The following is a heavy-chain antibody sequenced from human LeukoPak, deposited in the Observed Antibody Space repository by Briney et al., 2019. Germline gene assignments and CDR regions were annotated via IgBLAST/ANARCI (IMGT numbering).Heavy chain of an antibody. CDR1: GFTVSSNY. CDR3: ASHSGYDFGDDY. V-gene: IGHV3-66*04. Sequence: GGSLRLPCAASGFTVSSNYMSWVRQAPGKGLEWGSVIYSGGSTYYADSVKGRFTISRDNSKNTLYLQMSSLSAEDTAVYYCASHSGYDFGDDYWGQGTLVTVSS. CDR2: IYSGGST. J-gene: IGHJ4*02. D-gene: IGHD5-12*01.